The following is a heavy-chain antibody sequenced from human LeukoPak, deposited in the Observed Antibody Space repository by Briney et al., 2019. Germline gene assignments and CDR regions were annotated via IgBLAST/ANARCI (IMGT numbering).Heavy chain of an antibody. CDR3: AKSGLYGDKGGYYFDY. CDR1: GFTFSSSW. Sequence: GGSLRLSCAASGFTFSSSWMHWVRQAPGKGLEWVSGISWNRATIGYADSVRGRFTISRDNAKRSLYLQMNSLRAEDMALYYCAKSGLYGDKGGYYFDYWGQGALVTVSS. D-gene: IGHD4-17*01. CDR2: ISWNRATI. V-gene: IGHV3-9*03. J-gene: IGHJ4*02.